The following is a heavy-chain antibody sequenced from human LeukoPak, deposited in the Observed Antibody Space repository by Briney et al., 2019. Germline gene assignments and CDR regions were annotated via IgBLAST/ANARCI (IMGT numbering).Heavy chain of an antibody. CDR2: IYYSGST. D-gene: IGHD3-22*01. CDR3: ARSSRPYYDSHFDY. Sequence: PSETLSLTCTVSGGSIRSYYWSWIRQPPGKKLEWIGHIYYSGSTNYNPSLKSRVTISVDTSKNQFSLKLSSVTAADTAVYYCARSSRPYYDSHFDYWGQGTLVTVSS. J-gene: IGHJ4*02. CDR1: GGSIRSYY. V-gene: IGHV4-59*08.